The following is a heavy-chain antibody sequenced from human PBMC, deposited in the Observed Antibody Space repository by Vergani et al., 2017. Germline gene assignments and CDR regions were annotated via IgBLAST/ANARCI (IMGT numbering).Heavy chain of an antibody. V-gene: IGHV1-2*02. J-gene: IGHJ1*01. D-gene: IGHD2-8*01. CDR1: GYTFTGYY. CDR2: INPNSGGT. CDR3: ARVDCTNGVCYTEYFQH. Sequence: QVQLVQSGAEVQKPGASVKVSCKASGYTFTGYYMHWVRQAPGQGLEWMGWINPNSGGTNYAQKFHGRVTMTRDTSISTGFMELSRLRSDDTAVYYCARVDCTNGVCYTEYFQHWGQGTLVTVSS.